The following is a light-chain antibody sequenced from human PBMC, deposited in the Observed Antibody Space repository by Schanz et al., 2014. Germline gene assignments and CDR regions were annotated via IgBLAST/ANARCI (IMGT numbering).Light chain of an antibody. Sequence: QSALTQPPSASGSPGQSVTISCTGTSSDVGGYNFVSWYQQIPGKAPKLMIYKVTQRPSGVPDRFSGSKSGNTAALTISGLRPEDEADYYCSSYTSSSTRLFGTGTKLTV. CDR1: SSDVGGYNF. CDR2: KVT. V-gene: IGLV2-8*01. J-gene: IGLJ1*01. CDR3: SSYTSSSTRL.